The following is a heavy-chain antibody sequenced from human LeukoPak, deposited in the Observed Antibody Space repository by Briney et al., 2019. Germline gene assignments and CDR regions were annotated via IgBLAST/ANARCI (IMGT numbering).Heavy chain of an antibody. J-gene: IGHJ4*02. D-gene: IGHD5-12*01. V-gene: IGHV1-18*01. CDR3: ATVSAYDYYFDC. CDR1: GYTFTSYG. CDR2: ISAYSGGT. Sequence: ASVKVSCTASGYTFTSYGISWVRQAPGQGLEWMGWISAYSGGTNYAQKFQGRVTMTRDTSISTAYMELSSLRSDDTAVYYCATVSAYDYYFDCWGQGTLVTVSS.